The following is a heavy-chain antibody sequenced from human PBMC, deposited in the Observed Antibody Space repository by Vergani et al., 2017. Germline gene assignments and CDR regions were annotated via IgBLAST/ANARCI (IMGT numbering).Heavy chain of an antibody. CDR2: ISSSSSYI. D-gene: IGHD3-9*01. CDR3: ARVPSYDILTGYL. CDR1: GFTFSSYS. J-gene: IGHJ5*02. V-gene: IGHV3-21*01. Sequence: EVQLVESGGGLVKPGGSLRLSCAASGFTFSSYSMNWVRQAPGKGLEWVASISSSSSYIYYADSVKGRFTISRDNAKNTLYLQMNSLGAEDTAVYYCARVPSYDILTGYLWGQGTLVTVSS.